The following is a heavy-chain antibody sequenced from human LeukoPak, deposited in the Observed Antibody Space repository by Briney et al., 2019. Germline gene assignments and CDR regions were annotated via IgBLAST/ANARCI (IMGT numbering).Heavy chain of an antibody. D-gene: IGHD5-12*01. V-gene: IGHV4-4*07. CDR3: ARGMSPAYDYHWFDS. CDR2: IHASGST. Sequence: PWETLSLTCTVSGDSISAYYWSWIRQPAGRGLEWIGRIHASGSTRYNPSLKSRVTMSVDTSKNQFSLKLTSVTAADTALYFCARGMSPAYDYHWFDSWGQGTLVTVSS. J-gene: IGHJ5*01. CDR1: GDSISAYY.